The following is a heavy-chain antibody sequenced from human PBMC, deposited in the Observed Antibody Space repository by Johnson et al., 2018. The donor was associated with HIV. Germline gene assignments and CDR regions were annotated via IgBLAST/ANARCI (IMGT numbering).Heavy chain of an antibody. CDR2: INWNGGST. V-gene: IGHV3-20*04. J-gene: IGHJ3*02. CDR3: ARVRRGSKLGAFDI. Sequence: VQLVESGGGVVRPGGSLRLSCAASGFTFDDYGMSWVRQAPGKGLEWVSGINWNGGSTGSADSVKGRYTISRDNAKNSLYLQMNSLRAEDTAWYYCARVRRGSKLGAFDIWGQGTMVTVSS. D-gene: IGHD2-15*01. CDR1: GFTFDDYG.